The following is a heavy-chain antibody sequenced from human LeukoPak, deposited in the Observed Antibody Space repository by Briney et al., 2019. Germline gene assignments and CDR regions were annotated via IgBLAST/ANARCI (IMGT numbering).Heavy chain of an antibody. Sequence: GGSLRLSCAASGFTFSDYYMSWIRQAPGKGLEWVSYISSSGSTIYYADSVKGRFTISRDNAKNSLYLQMNSLRAEDTAVYYCARGTSYYESSGYYLKPEFDYWGQGTLVTVSS. CDR2: ISSSGSTI. CDR3: ARGTSYYESSGYYLKPEFDY. V-gene: IGHV3-11*01. J-gene: IGHJ4*02. CDR1: GFTFSDYY. D-gene: IGHD3-22*01.